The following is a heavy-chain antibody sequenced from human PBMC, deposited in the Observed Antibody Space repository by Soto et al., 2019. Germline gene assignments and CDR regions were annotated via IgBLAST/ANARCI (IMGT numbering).Heavy chain of an antibody. J-gene: IGHJ6*02. CDR1: GYSFITTW. Sequence: PGESLKISCKGSGYSFITTWIGWVRQMPGKGLEWMGIIYPADSDTRYSPSFQGQVIISVDKSISTAYVQLSSLKASDTAMYYCASPGGAMYVWGQGTMVTVS. V-gene: IGHV5-51*01. CDR2: IYPADSDT. D-gene: IGHD2-2*01. CDR3: ASPGGAMYV.